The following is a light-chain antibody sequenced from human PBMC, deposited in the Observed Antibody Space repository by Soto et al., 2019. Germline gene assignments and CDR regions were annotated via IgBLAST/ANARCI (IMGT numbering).Light chain of an antibody. CDR1: SSNIGAGYD. J-gene: IGLJ2*01. CDR2: GNT. Sequence: QSVLTQPPSVSGAPGQRVTISCTGSSSNIGAGYDVHWYQQFPGTTPKFLIYGNTNRPSGVPDRFSASKSGTSASLDITGLQAEDEAEYFCQSYESSQTVVFGGGNQL. CDR3: QSYESSQTVV. V-gene: IGLV1-40*01.